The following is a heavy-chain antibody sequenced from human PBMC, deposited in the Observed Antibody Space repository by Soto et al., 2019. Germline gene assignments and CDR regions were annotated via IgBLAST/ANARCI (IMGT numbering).Heavy chain of an antibody. CDR1: GFTFSSYG. CDR3: AKDKVPVVVTAPFDY. CDR2: ISYDGSNK. D-gene: IGHD2-21*02. Sequence: PGGSLRLSSAASGFTFSSYGMHWVRQAPGKGPEWVAVISYDGSNKYYADSVKGRFTISRDNSKNTLYLQMNSLRAEDTAVYYCAKDKVPVVVTAPFDYWGQGTLVTVSS. V-gene: IGHV3-30*18. J-gene: IGHJ4*02.